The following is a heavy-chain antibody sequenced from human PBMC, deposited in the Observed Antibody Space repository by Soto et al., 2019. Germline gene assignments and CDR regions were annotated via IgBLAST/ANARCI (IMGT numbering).Heavy chain of an antibody. CDR2: VNPIVSMS. D-gene: IGHD3-10*01. CDR3: ASSYGSGYRAFDY. Sequence: QVQLVQSGAEVKRPGSSVKVSCKASGDTFNFYSINWVRQAPGLGLEWMGRVNPIVSMSNYAQKFQGRVTMTADKSPSTDYMELSSLRSEATAIYYCASSYGSGYRAFDYWGQGALVTVSS. J-gene: IGHJ4*02. CDR1: GDTFNFYS. V-gene: IGHV1-69*02.